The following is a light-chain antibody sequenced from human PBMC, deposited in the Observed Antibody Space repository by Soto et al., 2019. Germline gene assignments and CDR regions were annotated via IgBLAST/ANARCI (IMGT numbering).Light chain of an antibody. CDR1: QSLLHSEGKAY. CDR2: EVS. Sequence: DVVMTLTPLSLSVTPGQPSAISCKSSQSLLHSEGKAYLYWCLQKPGQSPQRLIYEVSTRVSGVPDRFSGSGSGTDFTLEISRVETDDVGIYYCMQSTQLPPTFGQGTRLEIK. V-gene: IGKV2D-29*02. CDR3: MQSTQLPPT. J-gene: IGKJ5*01.